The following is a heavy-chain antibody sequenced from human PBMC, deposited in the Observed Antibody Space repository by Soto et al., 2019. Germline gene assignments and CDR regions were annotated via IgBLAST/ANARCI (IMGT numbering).Heavy chain of an antibody. Sequence: SETLSLTCTVSGGSISSYYWSWIRQPPGKGLEWIGYIYYSGSTNYNPSLKSRVTISVDTSKNQFSLKLSSVTAADTAVYYCARAPTPYSSSPNRGFDYWGQGTLVTVSS. CDR3: ARAPTPYSSSPNRGFDY. CDR2: IYYSGST. D-gene: IGHD6-6*01. J-gene: IGHJ4*02. CDR1: GGSISSYY. V-gene: IGHV4-59*01.